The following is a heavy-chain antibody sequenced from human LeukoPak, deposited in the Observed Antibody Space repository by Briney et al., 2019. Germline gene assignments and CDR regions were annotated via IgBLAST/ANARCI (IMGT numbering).Heavy chain of an antibody. V-gene: IGHV3-74*01. Sequence: GGSLRLSCAASGFTSSSYWMHWVRQAPGKGLVWVSRINSDGSSTSYADSVKGRFTISRDNAKNSLYLQMNSLRAEDTAVYYCARFIVVVATHDYWGQGTLVTVSS. CDR3: ARFIVVVATHDY. CDR1: GFTSSSYW. CDR2: INSDGSST. J-gene: IGHJ4*02. D-gene: IGHD2-15*01.